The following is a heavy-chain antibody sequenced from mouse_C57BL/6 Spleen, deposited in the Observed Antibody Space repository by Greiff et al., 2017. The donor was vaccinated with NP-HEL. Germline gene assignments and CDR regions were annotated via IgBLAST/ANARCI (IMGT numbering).Heavy chain of an antibody. D-gene: IGHD1-1*01. J-gene: IGHJ2*01. CDR2: IYPGSGST. CDR1: GYTFTSYW. V-gene: IGHV1-55*01. CDR3: ARGYYYGSSSY. Sequence: QVQLKESGAELVKPGASVKMSCKASGYTFTSYWITWVKQRPGQGLEWIGDIYPGSGSTNYNEKFKSKATLTVDTSSSTAYMQLSSLTSEDSAVYYCARGYYYGSSSYWGQGTTLTVSS.